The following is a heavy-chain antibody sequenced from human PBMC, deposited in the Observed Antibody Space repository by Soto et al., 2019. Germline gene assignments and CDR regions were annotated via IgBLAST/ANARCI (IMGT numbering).Heavy chain of an antibody. J-gene: IGHJ3*02. CDR2: LSGSGAST. CDR3: AKGTTVDAFDI. V-gene: IGHV3-23*01. Sequence: EVQLLESGGGLVQPGGSLRLSCAASGFTFSSYAMSWVRQAPGKGLEWVSALSGSGASTYSADSVRGRFTISRDNSKSTRYLQMNSLRAEDTAVYFCAKGTTVDAFDIWGQGTMVTVSS. CDR1: GFTFSSYA. D-gene: IGHD4-17*01.